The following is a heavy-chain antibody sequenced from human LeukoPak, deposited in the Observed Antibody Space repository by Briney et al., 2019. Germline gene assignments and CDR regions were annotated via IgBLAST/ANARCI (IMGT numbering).Heavy chain of an antibody. CDR3: ARDLDDAFDI. Sequence: SVKVSCKASGGTFSSYAISWVRQAPGQGLEWMGGIIPIFGTANYAQKFQGRVTITADESTSTAYMELRSLRSDDTAVYYCARDLDDAFDIWGQGTMVTVSS. J-gene: IGHJ3*02. CDR1: GGTFSSYA. CDR2: IIPIFGTA. D-gene: IGHD1-1*01. V-gene: IGHV1-69*01.